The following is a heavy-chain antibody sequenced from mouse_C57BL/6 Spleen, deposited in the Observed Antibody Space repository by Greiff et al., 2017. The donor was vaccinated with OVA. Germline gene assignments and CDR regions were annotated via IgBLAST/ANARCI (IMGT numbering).Heavy chain of an antibody. CDR2: IRNKANNHAT. CDR1: GFTFSDAW. D-gene: IGHD3-2*02. Sequence: EVQLVESGGGLVQPGGSMKLSCAASGFTFSDAWMDWVRQSPEKGLEWVAEIRNKANNHATYYAESVKGRFTISRDDSKSSVYLQMNSLRAEDTGIYYCTGQLRLRWYFDVWGTGTTVTVSS. CDR3: TGQLRLRWYFDV. V-gene: IGHV6-6*01. J-gene: IGHJ1*03.